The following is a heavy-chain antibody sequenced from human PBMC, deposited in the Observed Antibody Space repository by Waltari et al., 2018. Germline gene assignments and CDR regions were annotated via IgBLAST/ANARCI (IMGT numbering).Heavy chain of an antibody. D-gene: IGHD1-26*01. CDR1: GFTFSSYS. V-gene: IGHV3-21*01. J-gene: IGHJ5*02. Sequence: EVQLVESGGGLVKPGGSLRLSCAASGFTFSSYSMNWVRQAPGKGLEWVSSISSSSYIYYADSVKGRFTISRDNAKNSLYLQMNSLRAEDTAVYYCARDSGGGIVNWFDPWGQGTLVTVSS. CDR3: ARDSGGGIVNWFDP. CDR2: ISSSSYI.